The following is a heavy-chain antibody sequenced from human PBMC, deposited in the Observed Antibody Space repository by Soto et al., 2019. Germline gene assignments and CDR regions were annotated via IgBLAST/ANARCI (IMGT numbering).Heavy chain of an antibody. D-gene: IGHD6-19*01. CDR3: ARGSRIAVAGYYYYYGMDV. CDR2: TYYRSKWYN. CDR1: GDSVSSSSAA. J-gene: IGHJ6*02. V-gene: IGHV6-1*01. Sequence: SQTLSLTCAISGDSVSSSSAAWNLIRQSPSRGLEWLGRTYYRSKWYNDYAVSVKSRITINPDTSKNQFSLQLNSVTPEDTAVYYCARGSRIAVAGYYYYYGMDVWGQGTTVTVSS.